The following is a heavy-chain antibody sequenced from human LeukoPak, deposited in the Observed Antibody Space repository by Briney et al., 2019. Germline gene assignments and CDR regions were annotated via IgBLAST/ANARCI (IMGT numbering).Heavy chain of an antibody. CDR3: ASQNHYDSSGYLDAFDI. CDR2: IYYSGST. J-gene: IGHJ3*02. Sequence: SETLSLTCTVSGGSISSYYWSWIRQPPRKGLEWIGYIYYSGSTNYNPSLKSRVTISVDTSKNQFSLKLSSVTAADTAVYYCASQNHYDSSGYLDAFDIWGQGTMVTVSS. CDR1: GGSISSYY. V-gene: IGHV4-59*08. D-gene: IGHD3-22*01.